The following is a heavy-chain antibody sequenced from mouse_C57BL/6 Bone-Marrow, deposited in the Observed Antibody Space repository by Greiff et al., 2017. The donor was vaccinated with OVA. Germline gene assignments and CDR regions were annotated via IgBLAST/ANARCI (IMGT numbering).Heavy chain of an antibody. J-gene: IGHJ2*01. D-gene: IGHD3-3*01. Sequence: QVQLQQPGAELVKPGASVKMSCKASGYTFTSYWITWVKQRPGQGLEWIGDIYPGSGSTNYNEKLKGKATLPVDTASSTAYMQLSSLTSEDAAVYYCASRAFGDERGQGTTLTVSS. CDR2: IYPGSGST. V-gene: IGHV1-55*01. CDR1: GYTFTSYW. CDR3: ASRAFGDE.